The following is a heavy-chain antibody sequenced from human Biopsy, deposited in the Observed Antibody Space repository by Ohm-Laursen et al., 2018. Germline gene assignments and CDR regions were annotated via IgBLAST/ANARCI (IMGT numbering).Heavy chain of an antibody. V-gene: IGHV1-2*02. CDR1: GYTFTAYY. CDR2: INPATGET. J-gene: IGHJ5*02. D-gene: IGHD3-16*01. CDR3: AKPSGGVSTIGFDP. Sequence: GASVKVSCKPSGYTFTAYYIHWMRQAPGQGLEWMGWINPATGETRYAQRFQGRVTMTRDTSVTTAYMQLSSLTSDDTALYYCAKPSGGVSTIGFDPWGQGTQVIVSS.